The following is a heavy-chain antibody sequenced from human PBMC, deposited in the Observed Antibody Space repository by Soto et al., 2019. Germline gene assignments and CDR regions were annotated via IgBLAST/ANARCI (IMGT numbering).Heavy chain of an antibody. CDR3: ARDHRTFYDSSGYYHAEYFQH. Sequence: GGSLRLSCAASGFTFSSYGMHWVRQAPGKGLEWVAVIWYDGSNKYYADSVKGRFTISRDNSKNTLYLQMNSLRAEDTAVYYCARDHRTFYDSSGYYHAEYFQHWGQGTLVTVSS. V-gene: IGHV3-33*01. D-gene: IGHD3-22*01. CDR2: IWYDGSNK. CDR1: GFTFSSYG. J-gene: IGHJ1*01.